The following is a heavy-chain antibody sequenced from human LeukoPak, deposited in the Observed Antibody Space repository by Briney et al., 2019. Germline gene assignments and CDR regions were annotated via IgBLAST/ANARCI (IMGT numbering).Heavy chain of an antibody. CDR3: ARLRKQQLVIAYYYYMDV. V-gene: IGHV5-51*01. CDR2: IYPGDSDT. Sequence: GESLKISCRGSGFSFANYWIGWVRQMPGKGLERMGIIYPGDSDTRYSPSFQGQVTISADKSTSTAYLQWSSLEASDTAIYYCARLRKQQLVIAYYYYMDVWDTGTTVTVSS. J-gene: IGHJ6*03. CDR1: GFSFANYW. D-gene: IGHD6-13*01.